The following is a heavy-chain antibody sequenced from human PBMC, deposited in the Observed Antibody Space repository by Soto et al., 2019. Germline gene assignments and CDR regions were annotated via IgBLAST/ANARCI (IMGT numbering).Heavy chain of an antibody. CDR2: IYYSGNT. J-gene: IGHJ6*02. CDR3: AKRSYFYSLDV. CDR1: GGSISRSSYY. Sequence: SETLSLTCTVSGGSISRSSYYWGWIRQPPGKGLEWIGSIYYSGNTYYNPSLKSRVTISVVTAKNQFSLKLTSVTAADTAVYTCAKRSYFYSLDVWGQGTSVTVSS. V-gene: IGHV4-39*01.